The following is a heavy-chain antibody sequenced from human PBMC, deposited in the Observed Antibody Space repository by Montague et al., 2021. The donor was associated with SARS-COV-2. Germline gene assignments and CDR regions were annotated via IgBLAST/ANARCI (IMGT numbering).Heavy chain of an antibody. D-gene: IGHD1-14*01. V-gene: IGHV4-59*13. CDR1: GGSISAYY. CDR3: AREGIPTPGAEWKILHYHGMDV. Sequence: SETLSLTCTVSGGSISAYYWSWIRLPPGKGLEWIAYMYNSRSSNYNPSLTRRVSISVDTSKSQFSLKLTSVTAADTAVSYCAREGIPTPGAEWKILHYHGMDVWGQGTTVTVSS. CDR2: MYNSRSS. J-gene: IGHJ6*02.